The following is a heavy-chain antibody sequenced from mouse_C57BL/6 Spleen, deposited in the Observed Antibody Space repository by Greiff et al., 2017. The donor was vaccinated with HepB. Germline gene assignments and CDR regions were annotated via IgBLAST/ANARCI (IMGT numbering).Heavy chain of an antibody. CDR3: AREGAGLDV. CDR2: IDPSDSET. J-gene: IGHJ1*03. D-gene: IGHD3-3*01. V-gene: IGHV1-52*01. CDR1: GYTFTSYW. Sequence: QLPHPFSYLVRPCSSVKLSCKASGYTFTSYWMHWVKQRPIQGLEWIGNIDPSDSETHYNQKFKDKATLTVDKSSSTAYMQLSSLTSEDSAVYYCAREGAGLDVWGTGTTVTVSS.